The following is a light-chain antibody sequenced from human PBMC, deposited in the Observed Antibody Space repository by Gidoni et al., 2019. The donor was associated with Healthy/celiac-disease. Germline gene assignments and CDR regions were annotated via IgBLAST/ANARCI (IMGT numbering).Light chain of an antibody. CDR1: QSVSSN. Sequence: EIVMTQSPATLSVSPGERATLSCRASQSVSSNLAWYQQKPGQAPRLLIYGASTRAPGIPARCSGSGSGTEFTLTISSLQSEDFAVYYCQQYNNWPILTFGGGTKVEIK. CDR3: QQYNNWPILT. V-gene: IGKV3-15*01. CDR2: GAS. J-gene: IGKJ4*01.